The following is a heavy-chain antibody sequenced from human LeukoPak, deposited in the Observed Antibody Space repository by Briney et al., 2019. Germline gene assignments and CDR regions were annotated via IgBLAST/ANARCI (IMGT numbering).Heavy chain of an antibody. D-gene: IGHD6-13*01. Sequence: ASVKVSCKASGYTFTGYYMHWVRQAPGQGLEWMGWINPNSGGTNYAQKFQGWVTMTRDTSISTAYMELSRLRSDDTAVYYCARGEAAAAGGTDYWGQGTLVTVSS. J-gene: IGHJ4*02. CDR2: INPNSGGT. CDR1: GYTFTGYY. CDR3: ARGEAAAAGGTDY. V-gene: IGHV1-2*04.